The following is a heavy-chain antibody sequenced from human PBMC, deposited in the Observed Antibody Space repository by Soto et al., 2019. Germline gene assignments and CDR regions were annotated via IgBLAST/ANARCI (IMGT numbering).Heavy chain of an antibody. Sequence: GSLRLSCAASGFTFSTYGMSWVRQAPGKGLEWVSAISDSGGSTYYADSVKGRFTISRDNSKNALYLQMNSLRAEDTAVYYCASPPYDILSGYYDHWGPGTLVTVSS. V-gene: IGHV3-23*01. CDR3: ASPPYDILSGYYDH. CDR2: ISDSGGST. CDR1: GFTFSTYG. J-gene: IGHJ5*02. D-gene: IGHD3-9*01.